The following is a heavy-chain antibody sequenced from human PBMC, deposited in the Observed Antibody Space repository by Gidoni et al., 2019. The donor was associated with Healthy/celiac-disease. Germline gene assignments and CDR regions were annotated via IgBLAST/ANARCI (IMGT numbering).Heavy chain of an antibody. CDR1: GGTFSSYA. CDR3: ASDNLGYCSSTSCLAWFDP. J-gene: IGHJ5*02. Sequence: QVQLVQSGAEVKKPGSSVKVSCKASGGTFSSYAISWVRQAPGQGLECMGGIIPIFGTANDAQKFQGRVTITADESTSTAYMELSSLRSEDTAVYYCASDNLGYCSSTSCLAWFDPWGQGTLVTVSS. CDR2: IIPIFGTA. D-gene: IGHD2-2*01. V-gene: IGHV1-69*01.